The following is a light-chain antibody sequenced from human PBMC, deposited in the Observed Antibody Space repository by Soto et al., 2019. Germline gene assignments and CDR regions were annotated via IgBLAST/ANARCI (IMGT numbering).Light chain of an antibody. V-gene: IGKV1-5*03. J-gene: IGKJ3*01. CDR2: KAS. CDR1: QSISSW. Sequence: DIQMTQSPSTLSASVGDRVTITCRASQSISSWLAWYQQKPGKAPKLLIYKASSLESGVPSRFSGSGSGTEFXLTXXXXXXXDFATYYCQQXXXXXXXFG. CDR3: QQXXXXXXX.